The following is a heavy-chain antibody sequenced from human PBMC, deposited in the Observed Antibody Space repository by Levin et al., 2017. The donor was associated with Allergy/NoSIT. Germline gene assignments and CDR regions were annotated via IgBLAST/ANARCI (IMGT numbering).Heavy chain of an antibody. CDR1: GFTLSGYW. CDR3: ARRQGDCSGGTCYFDY. J-gene: IGHJ4*02. V-gene: IGHV3-74*01. D-gene: IGHD2-15*01. Sequence: GGSLRPSCAASGFTLSGYWMHWVRQAPGKGLEWVSRLNSGGSITTYADSVKGRFTISRDNAKNTLYLQMNSLRPEDTAVYYCARRQGDCSGGTCYFDYWGQGSLVIVSS. CDR2: LNSGGSIT.